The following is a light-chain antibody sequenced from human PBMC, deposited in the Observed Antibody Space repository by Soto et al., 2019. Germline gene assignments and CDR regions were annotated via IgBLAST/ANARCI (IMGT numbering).Light chain of an antibody. J-gene: IGKJ3*01. CDR3: QQTYSTPL. V-gene: IGKV1-39*01. Sequence: DIQMTQSPSSLSASVGDRVTITCRTSQSISTYLNWYQQRPGKAPKLLIYAASSLQSGVPSRFSGSGSGTDFTLTISSLQPEDFATYYCQQTYSTPLFGPGTEVDLK. CDR1: QSISTY. CDR2: AAS.